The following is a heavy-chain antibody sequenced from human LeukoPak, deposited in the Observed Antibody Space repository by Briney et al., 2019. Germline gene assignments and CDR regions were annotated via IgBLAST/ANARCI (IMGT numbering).Heavy chain of an antibody. D-gene: IGHD2-2*01. CDR2: INPKSGGT. J-gene: IGHJ5*02. Sequence: ASVKVSCKASGYTFTGYYMHWERQAPGQGLEWMGWINPKSGGTNYAQKFQGRVTMTRDTSIHTAYMELSRLRSDDTAVYYCAREEYGFDPWGQGTLVTVSS. V-gene: IGHV1-2*02. CDR3: AREEYGFDP. CDR1: GYTFTGYY.